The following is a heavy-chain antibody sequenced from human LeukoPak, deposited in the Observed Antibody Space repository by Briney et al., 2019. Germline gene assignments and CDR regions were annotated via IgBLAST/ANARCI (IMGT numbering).Heavy chain of an antibody. D-gene: IGHD1-26*01. J-gene: IGHJ4*02. Sequence: GGSLRLSCAVSGFTFSSYAMHWVRQAPGKGLEWVAVISFDESNKYYADSVKGRFTISRDNSKNTLYLQMNSLKNEDTAVYYCVTEVSGSFPTWGQGTLVTVSS. CDR3: VTEVSGSFPT. CDR1: GFTFSSYA. V-gene: IGHV3-30*04. CDR2: ISFDESNK.